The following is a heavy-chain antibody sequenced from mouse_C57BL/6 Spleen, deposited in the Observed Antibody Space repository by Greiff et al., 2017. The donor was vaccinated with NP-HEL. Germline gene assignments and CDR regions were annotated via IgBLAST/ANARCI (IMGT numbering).Heavy chain of an antibody. V-gene: IGHV2-5*01. CDR3: AKGDDYYYYAMDY. CDR2: IWRGGST. D-gene: IGHD2-4*01. CDR1: GFSLTSYG. Sequence: VMLVESGPGLVQPSQSLSITCTVSGFSLTSYGVHWVRQSPGKGLEWLGVIWRGGSTDYNAAFMSRLSITKDNSKSQVFFKMNSLQADDTAIYYCAKGDDYYYYAMDYWGQGTSVTVSS. J-gene: IGHJ4*01.